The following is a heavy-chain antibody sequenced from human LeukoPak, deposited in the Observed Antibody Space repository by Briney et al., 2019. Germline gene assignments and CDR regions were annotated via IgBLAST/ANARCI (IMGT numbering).Heavy chain of an antibody. CDR1: GFTFSSYE. CDR2: ISSGGSTI. CDR3: ARDSSGWYRASDFDY. Sequence: GGSLRLSXAASGFTFSSYEMNWVRQAPGKGLEWVSYISSGGSTIYYADSVKGRFTISRDNAKNSLYLQMNSLRAEDTAVYYCARDSSGWYRASDFDYWGQGTLVTVSS. V-gene: IGHV3-48*03. D-gene: IGHD6-19*01. J-gene: IGHJ4*02.